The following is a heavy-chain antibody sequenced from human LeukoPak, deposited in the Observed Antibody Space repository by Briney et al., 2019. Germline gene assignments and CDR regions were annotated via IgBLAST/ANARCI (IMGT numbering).Heavy chain of an antibody. Sequence: GGSLRLSCAASGFTVSSNYMSWVRQAPGKGLEWVSVIYSGGSTYYADSVKGRFTISRDNSKNTLYLQMNSLRAEDTAVYYCARDSYGDANFDSWSQGTLVTVSS. D-gene: IGHD4-17*01. CDR2: IYSGGST. V-gene: IGHV3-53*01. CDR3: ARDSYGDANFDS. CDR1: GFTVSSNY. J-gene: IGHJ4*02.